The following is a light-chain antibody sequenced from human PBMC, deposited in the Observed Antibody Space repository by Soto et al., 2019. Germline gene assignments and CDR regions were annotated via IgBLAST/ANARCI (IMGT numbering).Light chain of an antibody. CDR2: EVN. J-gene: IGLJ1*01. V-gene: IGLV2-14*01. CDR3: SSFTTYNTRV. CDR1: NRYVGAYNF. Sequence: SAATQPAFMSWSPRQSIDASCTGTNRYVGAYNFVSWYQKYPGKAPKLTIHEVNNRPPGVSDRFSGSKSGNTASLTISGLQADDEANYYCSSFTTYNTRVFGTGTKVTVL.